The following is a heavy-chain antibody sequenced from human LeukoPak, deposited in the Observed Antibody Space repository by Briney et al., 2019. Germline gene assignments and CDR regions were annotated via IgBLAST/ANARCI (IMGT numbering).Heavy chain of an antibody. CDR2: IYPDDSDT. CDR3: ARYYYGSGSYYNFDY. CDR1: GYTFSNYW. V-gene: IGHV5-51*01. D-gene: IGHD3-10*01. Sequence: GESLKISCEASGYTFSNYWIGWARQMPGKGLEWMGIIYPDDSDTKYSPSFQGQVTISADKSISTAYLQWSSLKASDTTMYYCARYYYGSGSYYNFDYWGQGTLVTVSS. J-gene: IGHJ4*02.